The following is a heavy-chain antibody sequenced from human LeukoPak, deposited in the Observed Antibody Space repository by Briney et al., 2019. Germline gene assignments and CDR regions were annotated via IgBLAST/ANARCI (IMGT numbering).Heavy chain of an antibody. CDR1: GYTFTGYY. CDR2: INPNSGGT. J-gene: IGHJ6*02. V-gene: IGHV1-2*02. D-gene: IGHD1-1*01. CDR3: AREGLERRALYYYGMEV. Sequence: GASVKVSCKASGYTFTGYYMHWVRQAPGQGLEWMGWINPNSGGTNYAQKFQGRVTMTRDTSISTAYMELSRLRSDDTAVYYCAREGLERRALYYYGMEVWGQGTTVTVSS.